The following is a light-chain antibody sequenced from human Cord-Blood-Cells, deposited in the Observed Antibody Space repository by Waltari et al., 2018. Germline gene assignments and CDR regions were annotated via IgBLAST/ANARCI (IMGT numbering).Light chain of an antibody. J-gene: IGKJ1*01. CDR1: QSVSSN. CDR3: QQYNNWPPWT. Sequence: EIVMTQSPATMSVSPGERATLSCRASQSVSSNLAWYQQKPGQAPRLLSYGASTRATSIPAGFSGSVSETEFALTISSLQSEDFTVYYCQQYNNWPPWTFGQGTKVEIK. V-gene: IGKV3-15*01. CDR2: GAS.